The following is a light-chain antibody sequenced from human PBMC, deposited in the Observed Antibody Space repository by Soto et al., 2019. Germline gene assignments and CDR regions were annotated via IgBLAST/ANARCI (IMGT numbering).Light chain of an antibody. V-gene: IGKV3-20*01. CDR3: QQYGNSPFT. CDR1: QSISSTS. J-gene: IGKJ5*01. CDR2: GAS. Sequence: EIVLTQSPGTLSLSLGERATLSCRASQSISSTSLAWYQQKPGQAPRLLIYGASTRATGIPDRFSGSESGTDFTLTISILEPEDFVVYYCQQYGNSPFTFGQGTRLEIK.